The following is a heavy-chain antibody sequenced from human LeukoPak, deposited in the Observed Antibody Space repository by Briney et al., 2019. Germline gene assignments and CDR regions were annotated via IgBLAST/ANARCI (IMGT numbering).Heavy chain of an antibody. CDR2: IYYSGST. CDR3: ARVDYDSSGYFDY. J-gene: IGHJ4*02. CDR1: GGSFSSYY. D-gene: IGHD3-22*01. Sequence: PSETLSLTCTVSGGSFSSYYWSWIRQPPGKGLVWIGYIYYSGSTNYNPSLKSRVTMSIDTSKNQFSLKVTSVTAADTAMYYCARVDYDSSGYFDYWGQGTPVTVSS. V-gene: IGHV4-59*01.